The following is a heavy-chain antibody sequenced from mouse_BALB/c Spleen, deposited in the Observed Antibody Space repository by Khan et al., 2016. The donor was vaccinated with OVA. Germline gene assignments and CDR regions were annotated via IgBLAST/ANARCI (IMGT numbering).Heavy chain of an antibody. D-gene: IGHD3-1*01. CDR2: INPGSGGT. Sequence: QVQLQQSGAELVRPGTSVKVSCKASGYAFTNYLIEWVKQRPGQGLEWIGVINPGSGGTNYNEKFKGKATLTADKSSSTAYMQPSSLTSDVSAVXFCARGGVGGFAYWGQGTLVTVSA. CDR3: ARGGVGGFAY. CDR1: GYAFTNYL. V-gene: IGHV1-54*01. J-gene: IGHJ3*01.